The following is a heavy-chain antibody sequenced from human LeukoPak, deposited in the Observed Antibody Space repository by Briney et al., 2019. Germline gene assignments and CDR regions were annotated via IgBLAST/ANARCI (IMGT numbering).Heavy chain of an antibody. Sequence: GGSLRLSCAASGFTFSNYWMSWVRQAPGKGLEWVANIKQDGSEKYYLDSVKGRFTISRDNAKNSLYLQMNSLRAEDTALYYCARDVLPNWSDPWGQGTLVTVSS. CDR2: IKQDGSEK. CDR1: GFTFSNYW. D-gene: IGHD3-3*01. V-gene: IGHV3-7*04. J-gene: IGHJ5*02. CDR3: ARDVLPNWSDP.